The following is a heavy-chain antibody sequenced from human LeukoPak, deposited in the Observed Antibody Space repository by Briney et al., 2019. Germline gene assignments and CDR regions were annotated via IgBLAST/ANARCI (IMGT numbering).Heavy chain of an antibody. CDR1: GGSISSGTNY. J-gene: IGHJ5*02. CDR2: VYTGGST. CDR3: ARGSPLRYFDWLISQHWFDP. Sequence: SETLSLTCTVSGGSISSGTNYWNWIRQPAGKGLEWIVRVYTGGSTNYNPSLKSRVTISVDTSKNQFSLKLSSVTAADTAVYYCARGSPLRYFDWLISQHWFDPWGQGTLVTVSS. V-gene: IGHV4-61*02. D-gene: IGHD3-9*01.